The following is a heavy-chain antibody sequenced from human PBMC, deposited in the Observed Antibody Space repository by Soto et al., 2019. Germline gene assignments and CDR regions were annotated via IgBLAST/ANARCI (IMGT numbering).Heavy chain of an antibody. CDR1: GGSISSYY. CDR2: IYYSGST. Sequence: SETLSLTCTVSGGSISSYYWSWIRQPPGKGLEWIGYIYYSGSTNYNPSLKSRVTISVDTSKNQFSLKLSSVTAADTAVYYCAREGLWSGYYGNDAFDIWGQWTMVTVSS. D-gene: IGHD3-3*01. CDR3: AREGLWSGYYGNDAFDI. V-gene: IGHV4-59*12. J-gene: IGHJ3*02.